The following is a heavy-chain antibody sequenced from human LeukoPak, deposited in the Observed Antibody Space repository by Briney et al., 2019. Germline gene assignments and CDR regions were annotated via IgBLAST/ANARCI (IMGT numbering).Heavy chain of an antibody. CDR2: ISGSGGST. CDR3: AKDWAGVATILPYYFDY. J-gene: IGHJ4*02. D-gene: IGHD5-12*01. Sequence: GSLRLSCAASGFTFSSYAMIWVRQGPGEGLEGVSAISGSGGSTYYADSVKGRFTISRDNSKNTLYLQMNSLRAEDTAVYYCAKDWAGVATILPYYFDYWGQGTLVTVSS. CDR1: GFTFSSYA. V-gene: IGHV3-23*01.